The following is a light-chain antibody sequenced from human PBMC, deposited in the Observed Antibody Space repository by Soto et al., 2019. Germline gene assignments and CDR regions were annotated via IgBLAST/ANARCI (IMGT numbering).Light chain of an antibody. Sequence: QLVLTQPPSASGTPGQRVTISCSGGSSNIGRHVVNWYQQLPGAAPKLLIYNTHQRPSGVPDRISGSKSGTSASLTISGLQSEDEADYYCAAWDDSLRGAVFGGGTQLTVL. V-gene: IGLV1-44*01. J-gene: IGLJ7*01. CDR1: SSNIGRHV. CDR3: AAWDDSLRGAV. CDR2: NTH.